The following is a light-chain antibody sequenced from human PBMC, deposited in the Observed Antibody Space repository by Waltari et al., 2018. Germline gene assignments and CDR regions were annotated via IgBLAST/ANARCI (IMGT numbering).Light chain of an antibody. CDR3: GSYTSDSSVV. J-gene: IGLJ2*01. CDR2: DVS. V-gene: IGLV2-14*01. Sequence: QSALTQPASVSGSPGQSITISCTGTRSDVGGYNYVSWYQQHSDKVPKLIIYDVSNRPSGISNRFSGSKSGNTASLTISGLQAEDEADYFCGSYTSDSSVVFGGGTRLTVL. CDR1: RSDVGGYNY.